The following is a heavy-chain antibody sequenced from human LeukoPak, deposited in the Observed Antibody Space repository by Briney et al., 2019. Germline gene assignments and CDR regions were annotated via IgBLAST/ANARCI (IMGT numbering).Heavy chain of an antibody. D-gene: IGHD2-2*01. CDR1: GYTFTGYY. V-gene: IGHV1-2*02. CDR2: INPNSGGT. Sequence: VASVKVSCKASGYTFTGYYMHWVRQAPGQGLEWMGWINPNSGGTNYAQKFQGRVTITTDESTSTAYMELSSLRSEDTAVYYCARAGDCSSTSCYGNYWGQGTLVTVSS. CDR3: ARAGDCSSTSCYGNY. J-gene: IGHJ4*02.